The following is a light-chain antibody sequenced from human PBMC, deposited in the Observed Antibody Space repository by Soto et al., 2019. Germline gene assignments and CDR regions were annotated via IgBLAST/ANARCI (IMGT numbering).Light chain of an antibody. J-gene: IGLJ2*01. CDR1: NIGTKS. Sequence: SYELTQPPSVSVAPGKTARITCGGTNIGTKSVHWYQQRPGQAPLLVIYYDSDRPSGIPERFSGSNSANTATLTISTVEAGDEADYYCQVWDSSSDHVVFGGGTKLTVL. V-gene: IGLV3-21*04. CDR2: YDS. CDR3: QVWDSSSDHVV.